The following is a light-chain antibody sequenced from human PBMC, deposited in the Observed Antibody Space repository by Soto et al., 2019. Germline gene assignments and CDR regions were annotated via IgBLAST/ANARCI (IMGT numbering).Light chain of an antibody. Sequence: QSVLTQPPSASGTPCQRVTISCSGGSSNIGINTVNWYQQVPGTAPKLLIYTDNQRPSGVPDRFSGSKSGTSASLAISGLQSEDEADYYCAAWDDSLNGLYVFGTGTKVNVL. CDR3: AAWDDSLNGLYV. V-gene: IGLV1-44*01. CDR2: TDN. J-gene: IGLJ1*01. CDR1: SSNIGINT.